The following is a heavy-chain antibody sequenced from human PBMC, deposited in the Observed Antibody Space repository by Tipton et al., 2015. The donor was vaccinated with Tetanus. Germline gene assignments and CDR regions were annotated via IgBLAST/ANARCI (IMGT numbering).Heavy chain of an antibody. CDR3: AREADCSGGSCFSGDFDN. D-gene: IGHD2-15*01. CDR1: GFIFSSYG. V-gene: IGHV3-33*01. J-gene: IGHJ4*02. CDR2: SWYDGTDK. Sequence: SLRLSCAASGFIFSSYGIHWVRQAPGKGLEWVAGSWYDGTDKYYADSVKGRFTIFRDNSKNTLYLQMNSLRAGDSAVYYCAREADCSGGSCFSGDFDNWGQGTQVTVSS.